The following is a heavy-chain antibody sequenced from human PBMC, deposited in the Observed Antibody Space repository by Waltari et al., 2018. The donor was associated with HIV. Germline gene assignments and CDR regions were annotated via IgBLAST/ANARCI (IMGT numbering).Heavy chain of an antibody. V-gene: IGHV3-7*01. Sequence: EVQLVESGAGLVQPGGSLRLSCAASEFTFNNYWMTWVRQAPGKGLEWVANIKQDESEKYYVDSVKGRFTISRDNAKNSLFLQMNSLRAEDTAVYYCAREALYDSSGYYFDYWGQGTLVTVSS. CDR1: EFTFNNYW. CDR3: AREALYDSSGYYFDY. D-gene: IGHD3-22*01. CDR2: IKQDESEK. J-gene: IGHJ4*02.